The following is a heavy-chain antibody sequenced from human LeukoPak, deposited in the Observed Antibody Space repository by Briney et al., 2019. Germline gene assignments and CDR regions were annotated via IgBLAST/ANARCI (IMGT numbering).Heavy chain of an antibody. J-gene: IGHJ4*02. V-gene: IGHV3-11*06. CDR1: GFTFSDYY. Sequence: GGSLRLSCAASGFTFSDYYMSWIRQAPGKGLEWVSSISSSSSYIYYADSVKGRFTISRDNAKNSLYLQMNSLRAEDTAVYYCARGLGYCSSTSCYFDYWGQGTLVTVSS. CDR3: ARGLGYCSSTSCYFDY. CDR2: ISSSSSYI. D-gene: IGHD2-2*01.